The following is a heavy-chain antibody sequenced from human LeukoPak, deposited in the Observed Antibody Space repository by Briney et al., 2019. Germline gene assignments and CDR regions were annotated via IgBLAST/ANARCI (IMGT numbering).Heavy chain of an antibody. D-gene: IGHD3-10*01. CDR1: GGSISSGGYY. CDR3: ARGGYGSGSYSHYGMDV. J-gene: IGHJ6*02. Sequence: SETLSLTCTVSGGSISSGGYYWSWIRQHPGKGLEWIGYIYYSGSTYYNPSLKSRVTISVDTSKNQFSLKLSSVTAADTAVYYCARGGYGSGSYSHYGMDVWGQGTMVTVSS. CDR2: IYYSGST. V-gene: IGHV4-31*03.